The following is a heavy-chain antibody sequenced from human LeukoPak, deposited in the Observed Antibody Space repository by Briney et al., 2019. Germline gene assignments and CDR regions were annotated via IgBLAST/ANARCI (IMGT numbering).Heavy chain of an antibody. Sequence: SETLSLTCAVSGGSISSYYWSWIRQPAGKGLEWIGPLYTSGRTNYNPSLKSRVTMSVDTSKNQFSLKLTSMTAADTAVYYCARGGSSGYYYGWGQGTLVTVSS. V-gene: IGHV4-4*07. D-gene: IGHD3-22*01. CDR3: ARGGSSGYYYG. CDR2: LYTSGRT. J-gene: IGHJ4*02. CDR1: GGSISSYY.